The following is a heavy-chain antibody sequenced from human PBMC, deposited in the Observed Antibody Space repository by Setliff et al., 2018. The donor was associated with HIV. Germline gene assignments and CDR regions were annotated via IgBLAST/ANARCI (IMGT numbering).Heavy chain of an antibody. CDR2: FLAVLRKP. CDR3: ASPRSAGTYQGAFYYFLHV. Sequence: ASVKVSCKSSGDTFKGYAFTWVRQAPGQGLEWMGDFLAVLRKPTHAERFQDRLTITADESTSTAYMELRDLRPEDTAVYFCASPRSAGTYQGAFYYFLHVWGKGTTVTVSS. CDR1: GDTFKGYA. D-gene: IGHD1-26*01. V-gene: IGHV1-69*13. J-gene: IGHJ6*03.